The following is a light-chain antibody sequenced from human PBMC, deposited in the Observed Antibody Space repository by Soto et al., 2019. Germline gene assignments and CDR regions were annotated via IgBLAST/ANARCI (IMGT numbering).Light chain of an antibody. CDR2: DAS. V-gene: IGKV3-20*01. J-gene: IGKJ3*01. Sequence: EIVLTQSPGTLSLSPGERATLSCRASQSVSSNYLAWYQQKPGQAPRLLIYDASSRATGIPDRFSGSGSGTDFTLTIIRLEPEDFAVYYCQQYGASLFTFGPGTKVDIK. CDR1: QSVSSNY. CDR3: QQYGASLFT.